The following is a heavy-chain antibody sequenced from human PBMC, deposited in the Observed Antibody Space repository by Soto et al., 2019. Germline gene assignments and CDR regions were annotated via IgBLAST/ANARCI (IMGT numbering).Heavy chain of an antibody. V-gene: IGHV4-34*01. J-gene: IGHJ4*02. CDR1: GGSFSGYY. D-gene: IGHD3-22*01. Sequence: SETLSLTCAVYGGSFSGYYWSWIRQPPGKGLEWIGEINHSGSTNYNPSLKSRVTISVDTSKNQFSLKLSSVTAADTAVYYCARLGGYYQALDSWGQGTLVTVS. CDR3: ARLGGYYQALDS. CDR2: INHSGST.